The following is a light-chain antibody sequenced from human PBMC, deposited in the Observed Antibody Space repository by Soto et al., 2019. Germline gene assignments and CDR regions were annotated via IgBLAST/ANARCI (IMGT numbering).Light chain of an antibody. J-gene: IGLJ3*02. CDR1: SSDVGGYNY. V-gene: IGLV2-14*01. Sequence: QSALTQPASVSGSPGQSITISCTGTSSDVGGYNYVSWYHQHPGKAPKLMIYAVSNRPSGVSNRFSGSKSGNTASLTISGLQAEDEADYYCSSYTSSSTQVFGGGTKVTVL. CDR3: SSYTSSSTQV. CDR2: AVS.